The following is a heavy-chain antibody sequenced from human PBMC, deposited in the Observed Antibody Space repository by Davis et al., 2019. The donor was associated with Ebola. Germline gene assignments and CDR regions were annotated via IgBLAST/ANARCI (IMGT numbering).Heavy chain of an antibody. D-gene: IGHD3-3*01. Sequence: HTGGSLRLSCSAPGFRFYDYWMHWVRQAPGKGLEWISRIDLGGGSTLYADSVKGRFTISRDNAKGTLFLQMDSLRAEDTAVYYCAKDGDLLDYYHYYGMDVWGQGTTVTVSS. CDR3: AKDGDLLDYYHYYGMDV. J-gene: IGHJ6*02. V-gene: IGHV3-74*03. CDR1: GFRFYDYW. CDR2: IDLGGGST.